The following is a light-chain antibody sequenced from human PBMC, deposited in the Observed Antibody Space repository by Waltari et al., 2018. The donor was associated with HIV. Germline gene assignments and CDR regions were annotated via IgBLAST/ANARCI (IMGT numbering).Light chain of an antibody. J-gene: IGLJ2*01. CDR1: ISNIGSNY. CDR2: RDN. CDR3: AAWDDSLSGFVV. V-gene: IGLV1-47*01. Sequence: QSVLTQPPSTSGTPGQRVTISCSGGISNIGSNYVYWYQGLPGTAPKLLIYRDNQRPSGVPDRFSASKSGTSASLAISGLRSEDDADYYCAAWDDSLSGFVVFGGGTKLTVL.